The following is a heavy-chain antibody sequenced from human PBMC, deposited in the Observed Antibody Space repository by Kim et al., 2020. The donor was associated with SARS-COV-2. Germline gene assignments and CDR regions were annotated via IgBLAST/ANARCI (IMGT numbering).Heavy chain of an antibody. J-gene: IGHJ4*02. CDR2: MNPNSGNT. V-gene: IGHV1-8*01. CDR1: GYTFTSYD. D-gene: IGHD3-10*01. Sequence: ASVKVSCKAFGYTFTSYDINWVRQATGQGLECMGWMNPNSGNTGYAQKFQGRVTMTRNTSISTAYMELSSLRSEDTAVYYCARGGHDYGSGSALFDYWGQGTLVTVSS. CDR3: ARGGHDYGSGSALFDY.